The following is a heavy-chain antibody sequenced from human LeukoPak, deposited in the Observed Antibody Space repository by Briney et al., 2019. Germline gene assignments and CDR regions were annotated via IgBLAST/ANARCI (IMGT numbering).Heavy chain of an antibody. J-gene: IGHJ2*01. V-gene: IGHV4-59*12. CDR1: GGSISSYY. Sequence: SETLSLTCTVSGGSISSYYWSWIRQPPGKGLEWIGYIYYSGSTNYNPSLKSRGTISVDTTKNQFSLKLSSVTAADTAVYYCGREGAAADSDLWGGGSLVTVAS. CDR2: IYYSGST. CDR3: GREGAAADSDL. D-gene: IGHD6-13*01.